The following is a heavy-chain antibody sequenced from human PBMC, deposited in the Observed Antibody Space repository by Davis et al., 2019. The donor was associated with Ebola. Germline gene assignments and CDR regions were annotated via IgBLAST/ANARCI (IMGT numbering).Heavy chain of an antibody. CDR3: AKGQTTRAHYDT. CDR2: IPPGSGGVA. Sequence: PGGSLRLSCERSGFTFGVYAMTWVRQAPGKGLEWVSTIPPGSGGVALYADSVKGRFTISRDNSKNTVDLQMNTLRADDTALYYCAKGQTTRAHYDTWGQGALVTVSS. D-gene: IGHD3-22*01. CDR1: GFTFGVYA. J-gene: IGHJ5*02. V-gene: IGHV3-23*01.